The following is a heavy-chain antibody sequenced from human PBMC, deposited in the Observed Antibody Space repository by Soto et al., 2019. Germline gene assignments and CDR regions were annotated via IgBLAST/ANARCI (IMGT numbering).Heavy chain of an antibody. J-gene: IGHJ3*02. V-gene: IGHV1-46*03. CDR3: ATSKYGGKTLDAFDI. CDR2: INPSGGST. D-gene: IGHD2-15*01. Sequence: ASVKVSCKASGYTFTSYYMHWVRQAPGQGLEWMGIINPSGGSTSYAQKFQGRVTMTRDTSTSTVYMELSSLRSEDTAVYYCATSKYGGKTLDAFDIWGQGTMVTVSS. CDR1: GYTFTSYY.